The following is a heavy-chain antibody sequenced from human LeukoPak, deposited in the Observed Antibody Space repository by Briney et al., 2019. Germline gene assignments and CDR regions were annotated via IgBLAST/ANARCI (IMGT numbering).Heavy chain of an antibody. V-gene: IGHV4-61*01. CDR2: IYYSGST. D-gene: IGHD3-10*01. CDR3: ARVPPMVRGVITVIYGMDV. J-gene: IGHJ6*04. Sequence: PSETLSLTCTVSGGSVSSGSYYWSWIRQPPGKGLEWIGYIYYSGSTNYNPSLKSRVTISVDTSKNQFSLKLSSVTAADTAVYYCARVPPMVRGVITVIYGMDVWGKGTTVTVSS. CDR1: GGSVSSGSYY.